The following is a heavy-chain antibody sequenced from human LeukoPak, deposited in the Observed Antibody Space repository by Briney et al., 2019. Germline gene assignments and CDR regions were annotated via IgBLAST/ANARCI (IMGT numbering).Heavy chain of an antibody. CDR2: INHSGGT. Sequence: SEALSLTCAVYGGSFSGYYRSWIRQPPGKGLEWIGEINHSGGTNYNPSLKSRVTISVDTSKNQFSLKLSSVTAADTAVYYCARGWGVVVIRWFDPWGQGTLVTVSS. D-gene: IGHD3-22*01. CDR3: ARGWGVVVIRWFDP. CDR1: GGSFSGYY. J-gene: IGHJ5*02. V-gene: IGHV4-34*01.